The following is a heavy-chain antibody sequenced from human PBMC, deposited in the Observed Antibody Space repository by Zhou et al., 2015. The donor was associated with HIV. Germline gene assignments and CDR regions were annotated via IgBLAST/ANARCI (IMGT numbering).Heavy chain of an antibody. CDR2: IIPMFGTV. V-gene: IGHV1-69*06. J-gene: IGHJ3*02. CDR1: GGTFSNYA. D-gene: IGHD3-16*01. Sequence: QVLLVQSGAEVKKPGSSVKVSCEASGGTFSNYAVSWVRQAPGQGLEWMGAIIPMFGTVRYAQKFQGRVTLTADRSTNTAYMELSGLTSEDTAIYFCARGTVNYDDAFDIWGQGT. CDR3: ARGTVNYDDAFDI.